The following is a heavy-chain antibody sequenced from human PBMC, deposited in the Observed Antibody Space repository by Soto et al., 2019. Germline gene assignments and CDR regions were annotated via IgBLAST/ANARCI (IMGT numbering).Heavy chain of an antibody. CDR1: GFNSRNYA. CDR2: ISTTGTSP. CDR3: ARDGHRGPSDAFDV. V-gene: IGHV3-48*03. J-gene: IGHJ3*01. D-gene: IGHD3-10*01. Sequence: EVQVVESGGGLVQPGGSLRLSCTASGFNSRNYAMVWIRQPPGKGLEWVSHISTTGTSPYYRDSVRGRFTVSRDTAKNSVYLQMDSLRAEDTALYYCARDGHRGPSDAFDVWGQGTLVIVSS.